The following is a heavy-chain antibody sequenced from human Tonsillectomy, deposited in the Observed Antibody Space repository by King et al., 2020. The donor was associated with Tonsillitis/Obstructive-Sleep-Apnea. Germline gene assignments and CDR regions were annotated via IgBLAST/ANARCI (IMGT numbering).Heavy chain of an antibody. CDR1: GDTFTGYG. CDR2: ISVYNGNT. J-gene: IGHJ3*02. Sequence: QLVQSGAEVKKPGASVMVSCKASGDTFTGYGISWVRQAPGQGLEWMGWISVYNGNTNSAQKVKGRVTMTTDTSATTAYMELRGLRSDDTAVYYFVRVRGRFSVVPDAFDIWGQGTMVSVSS. V-gene: IGHV1-18*01. D-gene: IGHD3-10*01. CDR3: VRVRGRFSVVPDAFDI.